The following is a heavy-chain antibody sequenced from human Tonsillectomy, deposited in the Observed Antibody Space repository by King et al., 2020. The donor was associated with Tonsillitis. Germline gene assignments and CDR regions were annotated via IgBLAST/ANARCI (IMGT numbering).Heavy chain of an antibody. V-gene: IGHV3-30-3*01. CDR3: ARAGYDGSGYHLMY. CDR2: ISYDGTYK. Sequence: EQLVQSGGGVVQPGRALRLSCAASGFTFSIYAMHWVRQAPGKGLESVTVISYDGTYKYYAVSVKGRFTVSRDNSKNTLSLQMNSLRAEDTAVYYCARAGYDGSGYHLMYWGQGTLVTVSS. J-gene: IGHJ4*02. CDR1: GFTFSIYA. D-gene: IGHD3-22*01.